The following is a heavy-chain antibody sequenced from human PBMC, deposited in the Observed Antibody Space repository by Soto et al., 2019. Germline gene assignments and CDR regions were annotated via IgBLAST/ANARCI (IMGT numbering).Heavy chain of an antibody. Sequence: LRLSCAASGFTFNSYGMHWVRQGPGNGLEWVAFISYDSTKTYYADSVKGRFTISRDNSNSALYVQMNSLTGEDTAVYYCARTRSAWSDFHYYSLDVWGQGTTVTVSS. J-gene: IGHJ6*02. CDR3: ARTRSAWSDFHYYSLDV. D-gene: IGHD1-26*01. CDR1: GFTFNSYG. CDR2: ISYDSTKT. V-gene: IGHV3-30*03.